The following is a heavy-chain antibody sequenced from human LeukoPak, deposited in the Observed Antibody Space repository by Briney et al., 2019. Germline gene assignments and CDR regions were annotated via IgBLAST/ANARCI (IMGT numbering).Heavy chain of an antibody. V-gene: IGHV6-1*01. J-gene: IGHJ4*02. CDR1: GDSFSSHYVT. D-gene: IGHD3-10*01. CDR3: ARATSGRFDS. CDR2: TYYRSKWSN. Sequence: SQTLSLTCAVSGDSFSSHYVTWNWLRQSPSRGLEWLGRTYYRSKWSNDYAASLKSRITINPDTSKNQFSLQLNSMTPEDTAVYYCARATSGRFDSWGQGTLVTVSS.